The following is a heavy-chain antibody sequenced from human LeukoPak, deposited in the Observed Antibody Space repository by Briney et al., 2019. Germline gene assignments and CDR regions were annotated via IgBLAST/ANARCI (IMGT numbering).Heavy chain of an antibody. CDR1: GFNFDDFG. J-gene: IGHJ3*01. CDR3: ARRNSDAFDF. D-gene: IGHD4-23*01. Sequence: GGSLRLSCAASGFNFDDFGMSGVRQAPGKGLEWVSGINWNGGSTGYADSVKGRFTISRDNAKNSLYLQMNSLRAEDTALYHCARRNSDAFDFWGQGTMVTVSS. V-gene: IGHV3-20*01. CDR2: INWNGGST.